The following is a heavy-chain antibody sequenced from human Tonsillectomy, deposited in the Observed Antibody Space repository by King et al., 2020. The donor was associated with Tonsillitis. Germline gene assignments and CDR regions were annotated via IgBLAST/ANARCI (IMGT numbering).Heavy chain of an antibody. V-gene: IGHV3-15*01. D-gene: IGHD3-9*01. J-gene: IGHJ4*02. Sequence: QLVQSGGGLVMPGGSLRLSCAASGFTFTNAWLSWVRQAPGKGLEWVGRIKSKTDGGTTDYAAPVKGRFTISRDDSKNTLYLQMNSLKTEDTAVYYCTAGPSVFYKYYFDYWGQGTLVTVSS. CDR2: IKSKTDGGTT. CDR3: TAGPSVFYKYYFDY. CDR1: GFTFTNAW.